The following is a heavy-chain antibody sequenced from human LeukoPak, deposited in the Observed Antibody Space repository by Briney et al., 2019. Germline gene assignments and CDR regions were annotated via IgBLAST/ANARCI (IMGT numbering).Heavy chain of an antibody. CDR1: GGTFSSYA. V-gene: IGHV1-69*10. Sequence: VASVKVSCKASGGTFSSYAISWVRQAPGQGLEWMGGIIPILGIANYAQKFQGRVTITADKSTSTAYMELSSLRSEDTAVYYCARVDGSSWDFSLYYWGQGTLVTVSS. CDR3: ARVDGSSWDFSLYY. CDR2: IIPILGIA. D-gene: IGHD6-13*01. J-gene: IGHJ4*02.